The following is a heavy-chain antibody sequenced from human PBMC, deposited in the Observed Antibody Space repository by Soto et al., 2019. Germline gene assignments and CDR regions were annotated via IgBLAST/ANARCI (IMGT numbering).Heavy chain of an antibody. CDR1: GYTFTSYL. CDR2: INPSGGSA. V-gene: IGHV1-46*01. Sequence: ASVKVSCKASGYTFTSYLIHWVRQAPGQGLEWMGIINPSGGSANYAQKFQGRVTMTRDTSTSTVYMELSSLRSEDTAVYYCARVLGGATPFFVYWGQGTLVTVSS. D-gene: IGHD1-26*01. J-gene: IGHJ4*02. CDR3: ARVLGGATPFFVY.